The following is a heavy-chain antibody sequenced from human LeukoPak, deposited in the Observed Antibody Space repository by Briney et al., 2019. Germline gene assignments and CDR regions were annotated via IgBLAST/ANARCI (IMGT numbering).Heavy chain of an antibody. Sequence: SETLSLTCTVSGGSISSSNYYWSWIRQPAGKGLEWIGRIYTSGSTNYNPSLKSRVTMSVDTSKNQFSLKLSSVTAADTAVYYCARGRRPPDTAMVYYYYYYMDVWGKGTTVTVSS. V-gene: IGHV4-61*02. CDR1: GGSISSSNYY. CDR2: IYTSGST. CDR3: ARGRRPPDTAMVYYYYYYMDV. D-gene: IGHD5-18*01. J-gene: IGHJ6*03.